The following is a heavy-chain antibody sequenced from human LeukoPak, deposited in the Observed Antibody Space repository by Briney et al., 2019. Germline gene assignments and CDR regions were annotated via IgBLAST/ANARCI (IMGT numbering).Heavy chain of an antibody. V-gene: IGHV1-2*02. CDR2: INPNSGGT. J-gene: IGHJ4*02. D-gene: IGHD3-22*01. Sequence: ASVKVSCKASGYTFTGYYMHWVRQAPGQGLEWMGWINPNSGGTNYAQKFQGRVTMTRDTSISTAYMELSRLRSDDTAVYYCARDAGYYDSSGYYRDNDYWGQGTLVTVSS. CDR3: ARDAGYYDSSGYYRDNDY. CDR1: GYTFTGYY.